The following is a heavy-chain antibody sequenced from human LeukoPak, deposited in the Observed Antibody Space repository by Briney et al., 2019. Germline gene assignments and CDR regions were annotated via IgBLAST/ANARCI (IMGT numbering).Heavy chain of an antibody. CDR1: GFTFSDYY. V-gene: IGHV3-11*04. CDR3: AREGLSFLDWLPSYYFDS. D-gene: IGHD3/OR15-3a*01. CDR2: ISSSGSTI. Sequence: KSGGSLRLSCAASGFTFSDYYMSWIRQAPGKGLEWVSYISSSGSTIHYADSVKGRFTISRDNAKNSLYLQMNSLRAEDTAVYYCAREGLSFLDWLPSYYFDSWGLGTLVTVSS. J-gene: IGHJ4*02.